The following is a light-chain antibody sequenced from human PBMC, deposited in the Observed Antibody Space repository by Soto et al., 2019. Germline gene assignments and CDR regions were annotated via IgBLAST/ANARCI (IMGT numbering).Light chain of an antibody. J-gene: IGLJ1*01. CDR2: QVT. V-gene: IGLV2-14*01. CDR1: SSDLAIYNY. CDR3: SSDTDSSNYV. Sequence: QSALTQPASVSGSPGQSITISCTGTSSDLAIYNYVSWYQPQPGKPPNLMIYQVTNRPSGVSHRFSGYSSGNTASLTISGLQAEDEADYYCSSDTDSSNYVFGPGTKLTVL.